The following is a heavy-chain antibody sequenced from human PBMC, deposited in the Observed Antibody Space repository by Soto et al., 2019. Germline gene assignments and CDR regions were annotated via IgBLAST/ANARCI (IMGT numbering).Heavy chain of an antibody. CDR1: GLTFSAYA. J-gene: IGHJ4*02. D-gene: IGHD3-3*01. Sequence: EVNLLESGGGLVHTGGSLRLSCATSGLTFSAYAMSWVRQAPGQGLEWVSAVSNSGDTTYYADSVKGRFTISRDNSKNTLYLQMNSLRAEDTAVYYCANRRAVGEWARKSTEWYYFDYWGQGTLVTVSS. CDR2: VSNSGDTT. V-gene: IGHV3-23*01. CDR3: ANRRAVGEWARKSTEWYYFDY.